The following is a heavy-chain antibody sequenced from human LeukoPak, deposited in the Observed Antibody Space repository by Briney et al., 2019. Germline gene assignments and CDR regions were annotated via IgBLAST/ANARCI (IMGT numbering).Heavy chain of an antibody. D-gene: IGHD3-10*01. J-gene: IGHJ4*02. CDR3: ARDELWFGELYGGFDY. V-gene: IGHV6-1*01. Sequence: SQTLSLTCAISGDSVSSNSAAWNWIRQSPSRGLEWLGRTYYRSKWYNDYAVSVKSRITINPDTSKNQFSLQLNSVTPEDTAVYYCARDELWFGELYGGFDYWGQGTLVTVSS. CDR2: TYYRSKWYN. CDR1: GDSVSSNSAA.